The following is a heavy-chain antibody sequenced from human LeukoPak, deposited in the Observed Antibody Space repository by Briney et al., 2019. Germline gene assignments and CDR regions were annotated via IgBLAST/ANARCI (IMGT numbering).Heavy chain of an antibody. Sequence: SETLSLTCAVYGGSFSGYYWSWIRQPPGKGLEWIGEINHSGSTNYNPSLKSRVTMSVDTSKNQFSLKLTSVTAADTAVYYCARYSVRGVIMAGLGYWGQGTLVTVSS. D-gene: IGHD3-10*01. CDR2: INHSGST. V-gene: IGHV4-34*01. CDR1: GGSFSGYY. CDR3: ARYSVRGVIMAGLGY. J-gene: IGHJ4*02.